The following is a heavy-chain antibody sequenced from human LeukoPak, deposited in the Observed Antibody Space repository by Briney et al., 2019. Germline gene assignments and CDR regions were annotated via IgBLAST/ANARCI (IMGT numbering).Heavy chain of an antibody. V-gene: IGHV3-49*04. CDR2: IRSKAYGGTT. Sequence: GGSLRLSSFASGFIFGDHAMSWVRQAPGKGLEWVGFIRSKAYGGTTEYAASVEGRFTISRDDSRGIAYLQMNSLKTEDTAFYYCTRGPILLWIHNGMDVWGPGTTVTVSS. CDR1: GFIFGDHA. D-gene: IGHD2/OR15-2a*01. CDR3: TRGPILLWIHNGMDV. J-gene: IGHJ6*02.